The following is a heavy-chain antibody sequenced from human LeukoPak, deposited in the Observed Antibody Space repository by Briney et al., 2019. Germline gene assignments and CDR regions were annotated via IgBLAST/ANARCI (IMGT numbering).Heavy chain of an antibody. CDR2: IYYSGST. CDR1: GGSISSSSYY. V-gene: IGHV4-39*01. CDR3: ARRRLRDYASDY. J-gene: IGHJ4*02. D-gene: IGHD3-16*01. Sequence: PSETLCLTCTVSGGSISSSSYYWGWIRQPPGKGLEWIGSIYYSGSTYYNPSLKSRVTISVDTSKNQFSLKLSSVTAADTAVYYCARRRLRDYASDYWGQGTLVTVSS.